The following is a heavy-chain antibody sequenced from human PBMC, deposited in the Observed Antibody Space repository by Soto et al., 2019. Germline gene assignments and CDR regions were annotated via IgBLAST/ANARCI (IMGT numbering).Heavy chain of an antibody. CDR2: IYSDNNT. CDR1: GFNVSSHS. V-gene: IGHV3-53*01. Sequence: GGPMRLSCTASGFNVSSHSMTWVRQAPGKGLEWISIIYSDNNTDYADSVKGRFSISRDTSKNILYLQMNSLRAEDTAEYYCARHYSAMGVWGQGTTVTVSS. J-gene: IGHJ6*02. CDR3: ARHYSAMGV.